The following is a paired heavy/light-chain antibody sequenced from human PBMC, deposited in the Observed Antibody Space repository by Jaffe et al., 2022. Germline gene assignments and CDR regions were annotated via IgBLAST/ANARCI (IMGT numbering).Heavy chain of an antibody. Sequence: EVQLVESGGGLVQPGGSLRLSCAASGFTFSSYSMNWVRQAPGEGLEWVSYINCRSDHIVYADSVRGRFTISRDNAMNSLYLQMNSLRAEDTAVYYCVRDADCDSRNYRHQDYWGRGTLVTVSS. CDR1: GFTFSSYS. CDR3: VRDADCDSRNYRHQDY. D-gene: IGHD4-4*01. V-gene: IGHV3-48*01. J-gene: IGHJ4*02. CDR2: INCRSDHI.
Light chain of an antibody. J-gene: IGKJ1*01. V-gene: IGKV2-24*01. CDR2: KIS. CDR1: QSLVHSDGNTY. CDR3: MQATQLRT. Sequence: DIVMTQTPLSLPVTLGQPASISCRSSQSLVHSDGNTYLSWLQQRPGQPPRLLIYKISNRFSGVPDRFSGSGAGTDFTLKISRVEAEDVGVYFCMQATQLRTYGQGTRVEIK.